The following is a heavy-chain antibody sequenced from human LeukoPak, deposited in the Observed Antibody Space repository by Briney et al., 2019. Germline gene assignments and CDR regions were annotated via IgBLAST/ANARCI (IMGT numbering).Heavy chain of an antibody. CDR3: ARVSARFLEI. Sequence: SETLSLTCTVSGGSISSYYWSWIRQPPGKGLEWIGYIYYSGSTNYNPSLKSRVTISVDTSKNQFSLKLSSVTAADTAVYYCARVSARFLEIWGQGTMVTVSS. V-gene: IGHV4-59*01. J-gene: IGHJ3*02. CDR2: IYYSGST. D-gene: IGHD3-3*01. CDR1: GGSISSYY.